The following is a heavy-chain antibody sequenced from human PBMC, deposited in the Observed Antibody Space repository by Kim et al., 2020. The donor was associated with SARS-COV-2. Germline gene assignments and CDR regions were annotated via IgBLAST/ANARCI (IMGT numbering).Heavy chain of an antibody. V-gene: IGHV4-59*08. CDR1: GGSISSYY. CDR3: ARLAPAHYDILTGYLYYYGMDV. CDR2: IYYSGST. J-gene: IGHJ6*02. D-gene: IGHD3-9*01. Sequence: SETLSLTCTVSGGSISSYYWSWIRQPPGKGLEWIGYIYYSGSTNYNPSLKSRVTISVDTSKNQFSLKLSSVTAADTAVYYCARLAPAHYDILTGYLYYYGMDVWGQGTTVTVSS.